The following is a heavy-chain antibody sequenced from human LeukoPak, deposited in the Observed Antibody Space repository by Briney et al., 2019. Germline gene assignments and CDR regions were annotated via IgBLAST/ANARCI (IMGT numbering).Heavy chain of an antibody. V-gene: IGHV4-39*02. J-gene: IGHJ4*02. CDR3: ARDWGYFDY. CDR1: GGSISSSSYC. CDR2: IYYSGST. Sequence: SETLSLTCTVSGGSISSSSYCWGWLRQPPGKGLEWIVSIYYSGSTYYNPSLKSRVTISVDTSKNQFPLKLSSVTAADTAVYYCARDWGYFDYRGQGTLVTVSS. D-gene: IGHD7-27*01.